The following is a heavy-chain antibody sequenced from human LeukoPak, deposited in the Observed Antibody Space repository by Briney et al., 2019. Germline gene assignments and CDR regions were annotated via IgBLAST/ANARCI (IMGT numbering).Heavy chain of an antibody. CDR1: GYTFTSYA. V-gene: IGHV1-3*01. CDR2: INAGNGNT. J-gene: IGHJ6*02. CDR3: ARDLRDGYTRNYYNYYGMDV. D-gene: IGHD5-24*01. Sequence: ASVKVSCKASGYTFTSYAMHWVRQAPGQRLEWMGWINAGNGNTKYSQKFQGRVTITRDTSASTAYMELSSLRSEDTAVYYCARDLRDGYTRNYYNYYGMDVWGQGPTVTVSS.